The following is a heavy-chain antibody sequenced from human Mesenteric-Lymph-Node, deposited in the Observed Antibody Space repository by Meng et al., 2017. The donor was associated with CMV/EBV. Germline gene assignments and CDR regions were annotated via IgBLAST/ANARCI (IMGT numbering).Heavy chain of an antibody. V-gene: IGHV3-30*04. CDR2: ISYDGDNK. CDR1: GFTFSSYS. J-gene: IGHJ4*02. Sequence: GESLKISCEASGFTFSSYSMHWVRQAPGKGLEWVAFISYDGDNKFYADSVKGRFTISKDNYMDMLYLEMNTLRAEDTAVYYCARDWAWRTGIYLFDNWGQGTLVTVSS. CDR3: ARDWAWRTGIYLFDN. D-gene: IGHD1-26*01.